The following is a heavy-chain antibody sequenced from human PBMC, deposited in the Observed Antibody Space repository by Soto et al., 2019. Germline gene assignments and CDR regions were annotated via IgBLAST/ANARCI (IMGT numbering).Heavy chain of an antibody. CDR1: GGSFSGYY. Sequence: QVQLQQWGAGLLKPSETLSLTCAVYGGSFSGYYWSWIRQPPGKGLEWIGEINHSGSTNYNPSLKSRVTISVDTSKNQFSLKLGSVTAADTAVYYCASSNVVVVAATLNYFQHWGQGTLVTVSS. J-gene: IGHJ1*01. CDR3: ASSNVVVVAATLNYFQH. V-gene: IGHV4-34*01. D-gene: IGHD2-15*01. CDR2: INHSGST.